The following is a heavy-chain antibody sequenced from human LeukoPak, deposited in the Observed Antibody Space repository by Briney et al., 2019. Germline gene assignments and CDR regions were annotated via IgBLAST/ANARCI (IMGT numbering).Heavy chain of an antibody. CDR1: GFTFASYS. J-gene: IGHJ4*02. D-gene: IGHD1-1*01. Sequence: GGSLRLSCAASGFTFASYSMNWVRKAPGKGLEWVSSISGDSTYIYNAGSVKGRFTISRDNAQASLYLQMISLRADDTAVYYCARVSGRLERQSDLDYWGQGTLVIVSS. CDR3: ARVSGRLERQSDLDY. CDR2: ISGDSTYI. V-gene: IGHV3-21*01.